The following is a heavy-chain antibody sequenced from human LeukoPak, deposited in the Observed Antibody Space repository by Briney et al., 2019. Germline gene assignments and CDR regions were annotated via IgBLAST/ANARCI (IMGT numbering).Heavy chain of an antibody. D-gene: IGHD1-26*01. V-gene: IGHV3-30*18. CDR3: AKDGGAKGYYGMDV. CDR1: GFTFSSYG. Sequence: PGRSLRLSCAASGFTFSSYGMHWVRQAPGKGLEWVAVISYDGSNKYYADSVKGRFTISRDNSKNTLYLQMNSLRAEDTAVYYCAKDGGAKGYYGMDVWGQGTTVTVSS. J-gene: IGHJ6*02. CDR2: ISYDGSNK.